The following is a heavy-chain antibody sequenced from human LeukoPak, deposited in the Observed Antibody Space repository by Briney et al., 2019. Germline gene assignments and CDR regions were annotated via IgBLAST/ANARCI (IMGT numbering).Heavy chain of an antibody. J-gene: IGHJ3*02. CDR2: MNPNSGNS. CDR1: GYTFTSYD. D-gene: IGHD1-26*01. Sequence: GASVKVSCMASGYTFTSYDINWVRQATGQRLEWMGWMNPNSGNSGYAQKFQGRVTMTRNTSISTGYMELSSLRSEDTAVYYCARSPVGAIGPFDIWGQGTMVTASS. CDR3: ARSPVGAIGPFDI. V-gene: IGHV1-8*01.